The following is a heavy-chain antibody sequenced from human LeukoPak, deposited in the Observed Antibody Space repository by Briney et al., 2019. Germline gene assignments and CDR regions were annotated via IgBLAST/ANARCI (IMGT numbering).Heavy chain of an antibody. D-gene: IGHD1-26*01. J-gene: IGHJ4*02. CDR1: GYTFTAYY. Sequence: ASVRVSCKASGYTFTAYYIHWVRQAPEQGLEWLGWINPNSGDTNYAQKFQGRVTMTRDTSITTAYMELSRLKSDDTAVYYCTRGLMSAVGVGYFDYWGQGTLVTVSS. CDR2: INPNSGDT. CDR3: TRGLMSAVGVGYFDY. V-gene: IGHV1-2*02.